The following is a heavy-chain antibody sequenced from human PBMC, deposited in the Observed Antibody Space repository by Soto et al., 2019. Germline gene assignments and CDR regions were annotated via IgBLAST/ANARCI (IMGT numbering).Heavy chain of an antibody. CDR1: GFTFSNYA. CDR3: AKRAFYGAGIPNYYGMYV. J-gene: IGHJ6*02. D-gene: IGHD3-10*01. CDR2: ISGTGGGT. Sequence: EVHLLESGGGLVQPGGSLRLSCAASGFTFSNYAMTWVRQAPGKGLEWVSFISGTGGGTNNADSAKGRFTTSRDNSKNTRYLQMNSLRAEDTAVYYCAKRAFYGAGIPNYYGMYVSGQGTAVTVSS. V-gene: IGHV3-23*01.